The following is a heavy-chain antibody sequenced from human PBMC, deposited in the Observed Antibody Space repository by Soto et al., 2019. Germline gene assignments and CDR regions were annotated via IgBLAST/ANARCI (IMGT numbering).Heavy chain of an antibody. CDR3: AILSSSSAY. J-gene: IGHJ4*02. V-gene: IGHV4-34*01. Sequence: PSQTLSLTCAFYVGSFSGYYWSWIRQPPGKGLEWIGEINHSGSTNYNPSLKSRVTISVDTSKNQFSLKLSSVTAADTAVYYCAILSSSSAYWGQGTLVTVSS. CDR2: INHSGST. CDR1: VGSFSGYY. D-gene: IGHD6-6*01.